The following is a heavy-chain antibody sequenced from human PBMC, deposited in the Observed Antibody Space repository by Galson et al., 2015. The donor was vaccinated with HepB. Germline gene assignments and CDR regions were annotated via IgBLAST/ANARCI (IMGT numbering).Heavy chain of an antibody. CDR2: INHSGST. V-gene: IGHV4-34*01. D-gene: IGHD2-2*01. Sequence: SETLSLTCAVYGGSFSGYYWSWIRQPPGKGLEWIGEINHSGSTNYNPSLKSRVTISVDTSKNQFSLKLSSVTAADTAVYYCARAPHLYCSSTSCYLPERPNTRRYYFDYWGQGTLVTVSS. J-gene: IGHJ4*02. CDR1: GGSFSGYY. CDR3: ARAPHLYCSSTSCYLPERPNTRRYYFDY.